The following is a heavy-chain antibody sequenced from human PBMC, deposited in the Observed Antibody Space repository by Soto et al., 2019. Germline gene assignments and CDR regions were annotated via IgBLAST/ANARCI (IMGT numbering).Heavy chain of an antibody. CDR1: GFTFSSYG. CDR3: ARSSTGMCFDY. Sequence: GGSLRLSCAASGFTFSSYGMHWVRQAPGKGLEWVAVIWYDGSNKYYADSVKGRFTISRDNSKNTLYLQMNSLRAEDTAVYYCARSSTGMCFDYWGQGTLVTVSS. D-gene: IGHD6-13*01. V-gene: IGHV3-33*01. CDR2: IWYDGSNK. J-gene: IGHJ4*02.